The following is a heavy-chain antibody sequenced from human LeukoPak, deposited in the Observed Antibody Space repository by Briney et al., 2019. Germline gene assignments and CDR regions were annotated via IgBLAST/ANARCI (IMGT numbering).Heavy chain of an antibody. Sequence: PGGSLRLSCAASGFTFSSFWMSWVRQAPGKGPEWVANIRQDGSGKYYVDSVKGRFTISRDNARNSLYLQMNSLRAEDTAVYYCARDGSYSSGYFDYWGQGTLVTVFS. V-gene: IGHV3-7*01. J-gene: IGHJ4*02. CDR2: IRQDGSGK. CDR3: ARDGSYSSGYFDY. CDR1: GFTFSSFW. D-gene: IGHD6-19*01.